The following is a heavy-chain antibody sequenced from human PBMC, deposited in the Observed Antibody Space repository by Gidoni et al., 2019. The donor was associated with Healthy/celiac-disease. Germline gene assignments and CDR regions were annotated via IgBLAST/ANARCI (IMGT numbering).Heavy chain of an antibody. CDR3: SRDYSGSYTLDY. CDR1: GYTFTSYA. D-gene: IGHD1-26*01. CDR2: INAGNGNT. J-gene: IGHJ4*02. V-gene: IGHV1-3*01. Sequence: QVQLVQSGAEVPKPAASVTVSCKASGYTFTSYAMHWVRQAPVQRLEWIGCINAGNGNTKYSQKFQGRVTITRDTSASTGYMKLSSLRSEDTAVYYCSRDYSGSYTLDYWGQGTLVTVAS.